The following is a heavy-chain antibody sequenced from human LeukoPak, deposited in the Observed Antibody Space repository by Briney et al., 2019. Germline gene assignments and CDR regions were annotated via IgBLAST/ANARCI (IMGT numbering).Heavy chain of an antibody. CDR2: IYTSGST. CDR1: GGSISSYY. CDR3: ARDRIVPAVYYYYMDV. J-gene: IGHJ6*03. Sequence: PSETLSLTCTVSGGSISSYYWSWIRQPAGKGLEWIGRIYTSGSTNYNPSLKSRVTMSVDTSKNQFSLKLSSVTAADTAVYYCARDRIVPAVYYYYMDVWGKGTTVTVSS. V-gene: IGHV4-4*07. D-gene: IGHD2-2*01.